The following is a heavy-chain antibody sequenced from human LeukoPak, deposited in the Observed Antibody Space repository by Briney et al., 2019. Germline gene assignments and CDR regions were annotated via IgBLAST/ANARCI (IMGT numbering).Heavy chain of an antibody. D-gene: IGHD3-10*01. CDR3: TRGHYYYASGSPYLKRGVSVFDI. V-gene: IGHV1-3*03. J-gene: IGHJ3*02. CDR1: GYTFTGYY. CDR2: INAGNGNT. Sequence: GASVKVSCMASGYTFTGYYMHWVRQAPGQRLEWMGWINAGNGNTNYSQEFQGRVTITRDTSASTAYMELSSLRSEDMAVYYCTRGHYYYASGSPYLKRGVSVFDIWGQGTMVTVSS.